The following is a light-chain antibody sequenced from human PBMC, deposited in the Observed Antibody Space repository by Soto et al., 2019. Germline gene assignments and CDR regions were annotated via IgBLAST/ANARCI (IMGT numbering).Light chain of an antibody. J-gene: IGLJ3*02. CDR1: SSDVGSYNR. CDR2: EDS. V-gene: IGLV2-23*01. CDR3: CSYAGSSTWV. Sequence: QSALTQPASVSGSPGQSITISCTGTSSDVGSYNRVSWYQQHPAKAPKLIIYEDSERPSGVSNRFSGSKSGNTASLTISGLQAEDEADYYCCSYAGSSTWVFGGGTKLTV.